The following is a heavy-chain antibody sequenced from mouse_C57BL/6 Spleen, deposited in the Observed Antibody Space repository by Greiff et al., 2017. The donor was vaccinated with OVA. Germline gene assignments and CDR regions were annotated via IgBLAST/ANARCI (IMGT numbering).Heavy chain of an antibody. CDR1: GYSFTGYY. D-gene: IGHD1-1*01. CDR2: INPSTGGT. CDR3: ARSGYYGSRDYFDY. Sequence: VQLQQSGPELVKPGASVKISCKASGYSFTGYYMNWVKQSPEKSLEWIGEINPSTGGTTYNQKFKAKATLTVDKSSSTAYMQLKSLTSEDSAVYYCARSGYYGSRDYFDYWGQGTTLTVSS. V-gene: IGHV1-42*01. J-gene: IGHJ2*01.